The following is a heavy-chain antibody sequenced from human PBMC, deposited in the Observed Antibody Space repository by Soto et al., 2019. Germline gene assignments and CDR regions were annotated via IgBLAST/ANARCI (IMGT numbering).Heavy chain of an antibody. CDR2: IYPGDSDT. CDR1: GYTFTNYW. Sequence: ESLKISCKGSGYTFTNYWIGWVRQMPGKGLEWMGIIYPGDSDTKYNPSFQGQVTISADKSITTTYLRWTSLKASDTAIYYCAASIFYSGMDVWGQGTTVTVSS. J-gene: IGHJ6*02. V-gene: IGHV5-51*01. CDR3: AASIFYSGMDV.